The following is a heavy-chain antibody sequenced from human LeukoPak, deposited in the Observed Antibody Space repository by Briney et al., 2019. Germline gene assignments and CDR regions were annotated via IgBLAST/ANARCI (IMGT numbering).Heavy chain of an antibody. Sequence: PSETLSLTCAGYGGSFSGYYWSWIRQPPGKGLEWIGEINHSGSTNYNPSLKSRVTISVDTSKNQFSLKLSSVTAADTAVYYCARVAGRIDYWGQGTLVTVSS. CDR1: GGSFSGYY. V-gene: IGHV4-34*01. CDR2: INHSGST. CDR3: ARVAGRIDY. D-gene: IGHD6-13*01. J-gene: IGHJ4*02.